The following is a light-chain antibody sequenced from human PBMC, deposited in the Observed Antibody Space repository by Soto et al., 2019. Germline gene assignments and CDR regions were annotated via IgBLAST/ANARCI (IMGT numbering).Light chain of an antibody. Sequence: IVLTQSPATLSLSPGERATLSCRASQSVSSYLAWYQQKPGQAPRLLIYDTSNRATGIPARFSGSGSGTGFTLTISSLEPEDFAVYYCQQRSNWPPTFGQGTRLEI. J-gene: IGKJ5*01. CDR1: QSVSSY. V-gene: IGKV3-11*01. CDR3: QQRSNWPPT. CDR2: DTS.